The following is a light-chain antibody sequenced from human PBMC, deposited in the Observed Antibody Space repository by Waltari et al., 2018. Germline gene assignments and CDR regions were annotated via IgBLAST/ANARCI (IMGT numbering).Light chain of an antibody. V-gene: IGLV3-1*01. CDR2: QNN. CDR1: HLGHNY. CDR3: QTWDLIAVT. J-gene: IGLJ2*01. Sequence: SYEVTQPPSLSVSPGQTASLTCSGEHLGHNYTSWYQPRPGQSPPLVMHQNNVRPSGIPERFSGSSSGNTATLTISGTLSMDEAVYYCQTWDLIAVTFGGGTQLTVL.